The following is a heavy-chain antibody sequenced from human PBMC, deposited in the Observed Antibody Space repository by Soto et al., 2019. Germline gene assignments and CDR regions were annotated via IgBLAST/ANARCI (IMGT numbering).Heavy chain of an antibody. V-gene: IGHV3-23*01. J-gene: IGHJ4*02. CDR2: MSGSGDSI. D-gene: IGHD7-27*01. Sequence: DVPVLESGGDLVQPGESLRLSCAASGFTFSNYAMTWVRQAPGKGLEWVSTMSGSGDSIYYADSVKGRFTISRDNSKNTLYLQMNSLRADDWAVYYCATGRQMGYWGQGTLVIVSS. CDR3: ATGRQMGY. CDR1: GFTFSNYA.